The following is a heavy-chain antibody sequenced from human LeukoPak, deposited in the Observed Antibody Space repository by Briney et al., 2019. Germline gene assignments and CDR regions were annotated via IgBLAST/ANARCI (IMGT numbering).Heavy chain of an antibody. Sequence: GGALRLSFSTPRFTLSSDFIRWVRQAPGKGVGWVSIIYSGGSTYYADSVKGRFTISRDNSKNTVYLQMNSLRLEDAAVYYCARDWYGVGGVPDYWGQGTLVTVSS. CDR2: IYSGGST. CDR3: ARDWYGVGGVPDY. V-gene: IGHV3-66*01. CDR1: RFTLSSDF. J-gene: IGHJ4*02. D-gene: IGHD3-16*01.